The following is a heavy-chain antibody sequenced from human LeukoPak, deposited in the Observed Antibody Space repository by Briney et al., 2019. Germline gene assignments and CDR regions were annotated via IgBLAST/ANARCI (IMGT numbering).Heavy chain of an antibody. V-gene: IGHV4-61*02. CDR1: GGSISSGSYY. CDR2: IYTSGST. J-gene: IGHJ1*01. Sequence: SETLSLTCTVSGGSISSGSYYWSWIRQPAGKGLEWIGRIYTSGSTNYNPSLKSRVTISVDTSKNQFPLKLSSVTAADTAVYYCARSYFYEYFQHWGQGTLVTVSS. CDR3: ARSYFYEYFQH. D-gene: IGHD3-3*01.